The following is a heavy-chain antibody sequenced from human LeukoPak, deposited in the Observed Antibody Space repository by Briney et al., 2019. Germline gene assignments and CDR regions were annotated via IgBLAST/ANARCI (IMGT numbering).Heavy chain of an antibody. Sequence: ASETLSLTCTVSGGSISSGGYYRSWIRQHPGKGLEWIGYIYYSGSTYYNPSLKSRVTISVDTSKNQFSLKLSSVTAADTAVYYCARGYYDRAYYFDYWGQGTLVTVSS. V-gene: IGHV4-31*03. CDR1: GGSISSGGYY. J-gene: IGHJ4*02. CDR3: ARGYYDRAYYFDY. CDR2: IYYSGST. D-gene: IGHD3-22*01.